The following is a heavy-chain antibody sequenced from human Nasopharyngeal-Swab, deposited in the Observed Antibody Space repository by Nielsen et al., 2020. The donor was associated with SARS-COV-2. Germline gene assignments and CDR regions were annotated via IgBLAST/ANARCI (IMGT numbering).Heavy chain of an antibody. Sequence: LSLTCAASGFTFSSYSMNWVRQAPGKGLEWVSSISSSSSYIYYADSVKGRFTISRDNAKNSLYLQTNSLRAEDTAVYYCARSGELRFLEWLNTRPDYWGQGTLVTVSS. J-gene: IGHJ4*02. CDR2: ISSSSSYI. V-gene: IGHV3-21*01. CDR1: GFTFSSYS. CDR3: ARSGELRFLEWLNTRPDY. D-gene: IGHD3-3*01.